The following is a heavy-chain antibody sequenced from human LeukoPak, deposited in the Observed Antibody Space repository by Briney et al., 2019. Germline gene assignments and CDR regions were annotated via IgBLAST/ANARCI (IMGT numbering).Heavy chain of an antibody. J-gene: IGHJ1*01. CDR2: IQYDGSNE. CDR3: AKGGGYGGNEYFQH. D-gene: IGHD4-23*01. V-gene: IGHV3-30*02. CDR1: RFSFSSYG. Sequence: TGGSLRLSCAASRFSFSSYGMHWVRQAPGKGLDWVAYIQYDGSNEQYADSVKGRFSISRDSSKNTLYLQMNSLRAEDTAVYYCAKGGGYGGNEYFQHWGQGTLVTVSS.